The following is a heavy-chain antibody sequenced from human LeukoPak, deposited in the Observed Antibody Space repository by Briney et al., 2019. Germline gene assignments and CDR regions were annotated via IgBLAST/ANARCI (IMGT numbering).Heavy chain of an antibody. V-gene: IGHV4-38-2*01. CDR3: ARAPNYYDSSGYYPHFDY. D-gene: IGHD3-22*01. CDR1: GYSISSGYY. CDR2: IYHSGST. Sequence: SETLSLTSAVSGYSISSGYYWGWIRQPPGKGLEWIGSIYHSGSTYYNPSLKSRVTISVDTSKNQFSLKLSSVTAADTAVYYCARAPNYYDSSGYYPHFDYWGQGTLVTVSS. J-gene: IGHJ4*02.